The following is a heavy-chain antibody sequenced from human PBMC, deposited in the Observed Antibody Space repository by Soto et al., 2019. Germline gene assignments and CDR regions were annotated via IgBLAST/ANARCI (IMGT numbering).Heavy chain of an antibody. D-gene: IGHD6-6*01. J-gene: IGHJ4*02. CDR2: IYYTGST. CDR3: VRHRGRSSTSDF. V-gene: IGHV4-39*01. CDR1: GGSISTNNFY. Sequence: SETLSLTCTVSGGSISTNNFYWGWIRQPPGKGLEYIGSIYYTGSTYYTPSLKSRFTISVDTSKNQFSLKVNSVTAADTAMYYCVRHRGRSSTSDFRGPGTLLTVSS.